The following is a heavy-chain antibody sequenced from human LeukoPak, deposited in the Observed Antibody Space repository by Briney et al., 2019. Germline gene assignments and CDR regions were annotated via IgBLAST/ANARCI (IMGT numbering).Heavy chain of an antibody. V-gene: IGHV3-74*01. CDR2: ISSDGSTT. CDR1: GFTFSTYR. Sequence: GGSLRLSCAASGFTFSTYRMHWVRQAPAKGLVWVSHISSDGSTTRYADSVKGRFTISRDNAKNTLYLQMNSLRAEDTAVYYCARGAYYSYDYWGQGTLVTVSS. J-gene: IGHJ4*02. CDR3: ARGAYYSYDY. D-gene: IGHD3-10*01.